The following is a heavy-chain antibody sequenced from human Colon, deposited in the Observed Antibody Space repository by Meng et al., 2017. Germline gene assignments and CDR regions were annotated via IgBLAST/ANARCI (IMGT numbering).Heavy chain of an antibody. CDR1: GFIFSCYT. CDR3: TRDPPSGYYGSSGYDPTPPALDY. J-gene: IGHJ4*02. D-gene: IGHD3-22*01. CDR2: ISYDSSVK. V-gene: IGHV3-30*04. Sequence: GESLKISCAASGFIFSCYTMHWVRQAPGKGLEWVAIISYDSSVKYYADSVKGRFTISRDSSKNPLYLQMNSQRAGDAAVYYCTRDPPSGYYGSSGYDPTPPALDYWGQGTVVTVSS.